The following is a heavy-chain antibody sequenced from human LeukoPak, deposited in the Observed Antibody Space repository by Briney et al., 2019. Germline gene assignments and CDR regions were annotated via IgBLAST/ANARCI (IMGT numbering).Heavy chain of an antibody. CDR3: ARDQSRGSGSYTNPGYYYYYGMDA. CDR2: IPYDGINK. D-gene: IGHD3-10*01. J-gene: IGHJ6*02. Sequence: QPGRSLRLSCAASGSNFDYFAMHWVRQAPGKGLEWVAVIPYDGINKYYADSVEGRFTISRDNSRNTLYLQMNSLRVDDTAVYYCARDQSRGSGSYTNPGYYYYYGMDAWGQGTTVTVSS. V-gene: IGHV3-30-3*01. CDR1: GSNFDYFA.